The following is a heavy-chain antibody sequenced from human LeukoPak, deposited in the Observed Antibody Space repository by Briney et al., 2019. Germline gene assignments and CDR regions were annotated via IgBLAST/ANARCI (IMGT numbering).Heavy chain of an antibody. CDR2: IYSGGST. CDR3: ARDKRGSGYDRYYYYGMDV. J-gene: IGHJ6*02. CDR1: GFTVSSNY. V-gene: IGHV3-53*01. D-gene: IGHD5-12*01. Sequence: TGGSLRLSCAASGFTVSSNYMSWVRQAPGRGLEWVSVIYSGGSTYYADSVKGRFTISRDNSKNTLYLQMNSLRAEDTAVYYCARDKRGSGYDRYYYYGMDVWGQGTTVTVSS.